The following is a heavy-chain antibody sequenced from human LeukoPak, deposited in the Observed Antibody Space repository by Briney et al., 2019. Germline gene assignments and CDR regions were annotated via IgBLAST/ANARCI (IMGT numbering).Heavy chain of an antibody. CDR2: IYYSGST. CDR3: ARQTSTVTMYYFDY. Sequence: PSETLSLTCTVSGGSISSSSYYWGWIRQPPGKGLEWLGSIYYSGSTYYNPSLKSRVTISVDTSKNQFSLKLSSVTAADTAVYYCARQTSTVTMYYFDYWGRGTLVTVSS. CDR1: GGSISSSSYY. V-gene: IGHV4-39*01. J-gene: IGHJ4*02. D-gene: IGHD4-17*01.